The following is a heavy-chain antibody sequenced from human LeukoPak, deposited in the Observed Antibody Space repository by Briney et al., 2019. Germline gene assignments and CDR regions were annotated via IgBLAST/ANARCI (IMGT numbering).Heavy chain of an antibody. V-gene: IGHV3-48*03. CDR3: AREFGLRYFDWLLWGAFDI. CDR2: ICSSSSTI. Sequence: PGGSLSLSCAASGFTFCSYEMNCVCQAPGKGLEWVSYICSSSSTIYYADSVKGRFTIFRDYAKNSLYLQMKRLRAEDTAVYYCAREFGLRYFDWLLWGAFDIWGQGTMVTVSS. J-gene: IGHJ3*02. CDR1: GFTFCSYE. D-gene: IGHD3-9*01.